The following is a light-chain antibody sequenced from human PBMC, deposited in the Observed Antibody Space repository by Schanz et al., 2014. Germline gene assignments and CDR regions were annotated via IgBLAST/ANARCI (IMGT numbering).Light chain of an antibody. V-gene: IGLV1-40*01. CDR1: SSNIGAGYD. J-gene: IGLJ1*01. CDR3: SSYAGSNTYV. CDR2: GDT. Sequence: QSVLTQPPSVSGAPGQRVTISCTGSSSNIGAGYDVHWYQQLPGTAPKLLIHGDTNRPSGVPDRFSGSKSGTSASLAITGLQAADEADYYCSSYAGSNTYVFGTGTKLTVL.